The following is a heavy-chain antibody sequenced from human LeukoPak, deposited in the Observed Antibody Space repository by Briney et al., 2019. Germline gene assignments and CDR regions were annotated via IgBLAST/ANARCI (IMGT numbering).Heavy chain of an antibody. CDR1: GVTFSSYP. Sequence: SSVPVSCMPSGVTFSSYPISWLRQAPGQGLVWMGGIIPVFGIVNYAQKFQGRVTITADKSTSTAYMELSSLRSEDTAVYYCARVTVAGPGTFDIWGQGTMVTVSS. CDR2: IIPVFGIV. CDR3: ARVTVAGPGTFDI. J-gene: IGHJ3*02. V-gene: IGHV1-69*10. D-gene: IGHD6-19*01.